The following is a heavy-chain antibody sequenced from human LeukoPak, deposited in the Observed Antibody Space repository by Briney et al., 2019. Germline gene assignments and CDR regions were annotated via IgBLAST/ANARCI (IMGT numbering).Heavy chain of an antibody. CDR2: ISGSGGSK. V-gene: IGHV3-23*01. D-gene: IGHD3-16*01. J-gene: IGHJ3*02. Sequence: SGGSLRVSCAASGFTFRSYAMSWVRQAPGKGLEWVSAISGSGGSKDYADSVKGRFTISRDNSKNTLYLQVNSLRAEDTAVYYCAKKRSFNTFGGVDDAFDIWGQGTMVAVSS. CDR1: GFTFRSYA. CDR3: AKKRSFNTFGGVDDAFDI.